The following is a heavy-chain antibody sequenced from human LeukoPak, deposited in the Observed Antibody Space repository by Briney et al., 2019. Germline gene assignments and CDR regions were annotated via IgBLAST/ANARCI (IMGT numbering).Heavy chain of an antibody. D-gene: IGHD3-10*01. J-gene: IGHJ3*02. CDR1: GFTFSSYS. CDR3: AKDRSSMVRGVIPDNDAFDI. Sequence: GGSLRLSCAASGFTFSSYSMNWVRQAPGKGLEWVSYISSSSSTIYYADSVKGRFTISRDNSKNTLYLQMNSLRAEDTAVYYCAKDRSSMVRGVIPDNDAFDIWGQGTMVTVSS. CDR2: ISSSSSTI. V-gene: IGHV3-48*01.